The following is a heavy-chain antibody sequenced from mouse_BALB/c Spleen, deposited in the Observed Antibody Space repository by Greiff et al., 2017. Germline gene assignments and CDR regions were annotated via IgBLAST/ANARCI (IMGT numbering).Heavy chain of an antibody. CDR3: ARDHGGLRRYYAMDY. Sequence: EVKLEESGGGLVKPGGSLKLSCAASGFTFSDYYMYWVRQTPEKRLEWVATISDGGSYTYYPDSVKGRFTISRDNAKNNLYLQMSSLKSEDTAMYYCARDHGGLRRYYAMDYWGQGTSVTVSS. J-gene: IGHJ4*01. D-gene: IGHD2-4*01. CDR2: ISDGGSYT. CDR1: GFTFSDYY. V-gene: IGHV5-4*02.